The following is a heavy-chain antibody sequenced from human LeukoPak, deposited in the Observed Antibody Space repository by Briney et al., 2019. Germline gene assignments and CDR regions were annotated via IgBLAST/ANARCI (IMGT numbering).Heavy chain of an antibody. CDR1: GFTFSGSA. V-gene: IGHV3-73*01. CDR2: IRSKANSYAT. Sequence: PGGSLRLSCAASGFTFSGSAMHWVRQASGKGLEWVGRIRSKANSYATAYAASVKGRFTISRDDSKNTLYLQMNSLRAEDTAVYYCAKDPLYSSSSLWFDPWGQGTLVTVSS. CDR3: AKDPLYSSSSLWFDP. J-gene: IGHJ5*02. D-gene: IGHD6-6*01.